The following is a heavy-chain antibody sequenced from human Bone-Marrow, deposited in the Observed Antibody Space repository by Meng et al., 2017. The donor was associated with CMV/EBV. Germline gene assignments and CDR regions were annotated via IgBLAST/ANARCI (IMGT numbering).Heavy chain of an antibody. D-gene: IGHD2-2*01. Sequence: ASVKVSCKASGYTFTSYGISWVRQAPGQGLEWMGWISAYNGNTNYAQKLQGRVTMTTDTSTSTAYMELRSLRSDDTAVYYCARTYCSSTSCYLLRKFDPWGQGTRVTVSS. CDR1: GYTFTSYG. CDR3: ARTYCSSTSCYLLRKFDP. J-gene: IGHJ5*02. V-gene: IGHV1-18*01. CDR2: ISAYNGNT.